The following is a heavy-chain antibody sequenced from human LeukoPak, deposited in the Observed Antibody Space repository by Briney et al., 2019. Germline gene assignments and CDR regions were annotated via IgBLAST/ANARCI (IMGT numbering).Heavy chain of an antibody. CDR2: IYDGGKT. CDR3: GRDDADVKNYGIQY. CDR1: QSIVSSRY. J-gene: IGHJ4*02. D-gene: IGHD5-24*01. V-gene: IGHV3-53*01. Sequence: GGSLRLSCAASQSIVSSRYMSWVRQAPGKGLEWVSIIYDGGKTYYADSVKGRFTISRDNFKNTLYLQMNNLRAEDTAVYFCGRDDADVKNYGIQYWGQGTLVTVSS.